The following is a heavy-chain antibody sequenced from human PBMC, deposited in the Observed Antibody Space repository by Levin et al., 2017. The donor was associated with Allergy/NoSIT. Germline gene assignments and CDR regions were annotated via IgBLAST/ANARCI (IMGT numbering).Heavy chain of an antibody. CDR2: IYTGGST. D-gene: IGHD1-1*01. V-gene: IGHV3-53*01. CDR3: ARGKGTSSQFDY. Sequence: LSLTCAASGFTVSSNYMGWVRQAPGKGLEWVSVIYTGGSTYYADSVEGRFTVSRDNSKNTLYLQLDSLRAEDTAVYYCARGKGTSSQFDYWGQGTLVTVSS. J-gene: IGHJ4*02. CDR1: GFTVSSNY.